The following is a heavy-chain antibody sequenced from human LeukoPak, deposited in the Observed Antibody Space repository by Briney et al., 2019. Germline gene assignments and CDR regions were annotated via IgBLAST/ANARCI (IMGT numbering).Heavy chain of an antibody. CDR3: AAGTGYYYGMDV. V-gene: IGHV3-53*04. Sequence: GGSLRLSCAASGFTVSSNYMSWVRQAPGKGLEWVSVIYSGGSTYYADSVKGRFTISRHNSMNTLYLQMNSLRAEDTAVYYCAAGTGYYYGMDVWGQGTTVTVSS. CDR1: GFTVSSNY. D-gene: IGHD6-13*01. CDR2: IYSGGST. J-gene: IGHJ6*02.